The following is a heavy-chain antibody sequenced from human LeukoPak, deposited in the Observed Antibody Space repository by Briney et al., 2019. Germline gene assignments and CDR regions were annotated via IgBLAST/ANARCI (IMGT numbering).Heavy chain of an antibody. D-gene: IGHD3-16*02. CDR3: AKQDYDYVWGSYRYPFDY. CDR1: GFTFSSYA. Sequence: GGSLRPSCAASGFTFSSYAMSWVRQAPGKGLEWVSAISGSGGSTYYADSVKGRFTISRDNSKNTLYLQMNSLRAEDTAVYYCAKQDYDYVWGSYRYPFDYWGQGTLVTVSS. V-gene: IGHV3-23*01. J-gene: IGHJ4*02. CDR2: ISGSGGST.